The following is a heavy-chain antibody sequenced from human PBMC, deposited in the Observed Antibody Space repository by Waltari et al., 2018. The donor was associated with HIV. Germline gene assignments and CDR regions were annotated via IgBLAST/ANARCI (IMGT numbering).Heavy chain of an antibody. Sequence: QVQVVQSGGGVVQPGRSLRLSCAGAGFTFSRYGMHWVRQAPGKGLEWVELIWYDGSNKYYAESVKGRFAISRDNSKKTVYLQMSRRRAEDTAGYYCARDRSSSWYGKDYYYFGMDVWGQGTTVTVSS. CDR2: IWYDGSNK. V-gene: IGHV3-33*01. CDR1: GFTFSRYG. J-gene: IGHJ6*02. CDR3: ARDRSSSWYGKDYYYFGMDV. D-gene: IGHD6-13*01.